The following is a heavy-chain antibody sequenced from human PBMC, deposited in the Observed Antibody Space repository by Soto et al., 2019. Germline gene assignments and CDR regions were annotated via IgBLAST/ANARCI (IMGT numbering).Heavy chain of an antibody. V-gene: IGHV4-39*01. CDR1: GGSINSSIYY. CDR3: AKRDSSGWYYYYYGMDV. J-gene: IGHJ6*02. Sequence: SETLSLTCTVSGGSINSSIYYWVWIRQPPGKGLEWIGSISHSGSTNYNPSLKSRVIISVDTSKNQFSLKLSSVTAADTAVYYCAKRDSSGWYYYYYGMDVWGQGATVTVSS. D-gene: IGHD3-22*01. CDR2: ISHSGST.